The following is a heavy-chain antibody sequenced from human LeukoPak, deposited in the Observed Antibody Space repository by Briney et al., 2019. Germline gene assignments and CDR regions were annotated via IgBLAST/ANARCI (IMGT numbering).Heavy chain of an antibody. CDR3: ARDQAYDILTGYYNSYYYYGMDV. Sequence: GASVKVSCKASGYTFTGYYMHWVRQAPGQGLEWMGWINPNSGGTNYAQKFQGRVTMTRDTSISTAYMELSKLRSDDTAVYYCARDQAYDILTGYYNSYYYYGMDVRGQGTTVTVSS. J-gene: IGHJ6*02. CDR2: INPNSGGT. V-gene: IGHV1-2*02. D-gene: IGHD3-9*01. CDR1: GYTFTGYY.